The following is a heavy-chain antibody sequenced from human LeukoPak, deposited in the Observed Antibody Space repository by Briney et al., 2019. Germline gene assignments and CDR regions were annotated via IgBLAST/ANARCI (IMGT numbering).Heavy chain of an antibody. J-gene: IGHJ4*02. CDR2: IYYSGST. CDR3: ARPSYDILTGYFYYFDY. CDR1: GGSISSSSYY. Sequence: SETLSLTCTVSGGSISSSSYYWGWIRQPPGKGLEWIGGIYYSGSTYYNPSLKSRVTISVDTSKNQFSLKLSSVTAADTAVYYCARPSYDILTGYFYYFDYWGQGTLVTVSS. V-gene: IGHV4-39*01. D-gene: IGHD3-9*01.